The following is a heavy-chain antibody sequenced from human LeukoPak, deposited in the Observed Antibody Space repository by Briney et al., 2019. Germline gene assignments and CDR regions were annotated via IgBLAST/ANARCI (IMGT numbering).Heavy chain of an antibody. D-gene: IGHD2-15*01. V-gene: IGHV1-2*06. Sequence: ASVKVSCKASGYTFTGYYMHWVRQAPGQGLEWMGRINPNSGGTNYAQKFQGRVTMTRDTSISTAYMELSRLRSDDTAVYYCASFYCSGGSCYSQGIDYWGQGTLVTASS. CDR1: GYTFTGYY. CDR3: ASFYCSGGSCYSQGIDY. J-gene: IGHJ4*02. CDR2: INPNSGGT.